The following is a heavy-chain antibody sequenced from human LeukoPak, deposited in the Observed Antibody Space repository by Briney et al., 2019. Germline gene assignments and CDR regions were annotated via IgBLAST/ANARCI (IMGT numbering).Heavy chain of an antibody. J-gene: IGHJ6*02. CDR3: ARAKNEDYYYYGMDV. D-gene: IGHD1-1*01. V-gene: IGHV4-34*01. CDR1: GGSFSGYY. CDR2: INHSGST. Sequence: SETLSLTCAVYGGSFSGYYWSWIRQPPGKGLEWIGEINHSGSTNYNPSLKSRVTISVDTSKNQFSLKLSSVTAADTAVYYCARAKNEDYYYYGMDVWGQGTTVTVSS.